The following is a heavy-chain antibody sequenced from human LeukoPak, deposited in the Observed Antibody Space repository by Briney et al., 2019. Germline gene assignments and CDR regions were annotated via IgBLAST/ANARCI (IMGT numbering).Heavy chain of an antibody. CDR3: AKASVAIPQYCNS. J-gene: IGHJ5*02. CDR2: ISGTGSST. CDR1: GFIFSNYA. V-gene: IGHV3-23*01. D-gene: IGHD2-2*02. Sequence: GGSLRLSCAASGFIFSNYAMTWVRQAPGKGLEWVSTISGTGSSTYYADSAKGRSTISRDNSKDTLFLQLNSLTAADTAMYFCAKASVAIPQYCNSWGQGTLVTVSS.